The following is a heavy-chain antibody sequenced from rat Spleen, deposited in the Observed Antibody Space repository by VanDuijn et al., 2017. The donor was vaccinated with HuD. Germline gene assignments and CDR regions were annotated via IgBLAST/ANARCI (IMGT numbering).Heavy chain of an antibody. D-gene: IGHD1-8*01. CDR1: GFIFSDYH. Sequence: EVQLVESGGGLVQPGRSLKLSCAASGFIFSDYHLAWVRQAPTKGLEWVAYISYDGSSTYYRDSVKGRFTISRDNAKSTLYLQMDSLRSEDTATYYCARHSYGSYGWFAYWGQGTLVTVSS. V-gene: IGHV5-7*01. J-gene: IGHJ3*01. CDR3: ARHSYGSYGWFAY. CDR2: ISYDGSST.